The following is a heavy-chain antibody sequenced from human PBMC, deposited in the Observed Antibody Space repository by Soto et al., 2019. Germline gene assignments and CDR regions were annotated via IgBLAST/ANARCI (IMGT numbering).Heavy chain of an antibody. CDR2: INNDGSET. D-gene: IGHD3-10*01. Sequence: EVHLAESGGGLVQPGGSLRLSCVASGFTFANYWMTWVRQAPGREPERVANINNDGSETYYVDSVKGRFIISRENTKNSLYLQMNSLRAEDTAVFYCTRDRGWQTFDYWGQGTLVTVSS. CDR1: GFTFANYW. J-gene: IGHJ4*02. V-gene: IGHV3-7*03. CDR3: TRDRGWQTFDY.